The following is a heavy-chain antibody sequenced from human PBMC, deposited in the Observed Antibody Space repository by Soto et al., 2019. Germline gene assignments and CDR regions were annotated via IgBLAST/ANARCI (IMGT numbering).Heavy chain of an antibody. Sequence: GGSLRLSCAASGFTFSSYEMDWVRQAPGKGLEWVAYISSSGTILYGDSVKGRFTISRDNADNSLYLQMNSLRAEDTAVYYCALGSGSSDYWGQGTLVTVSS. CDR2: ISSSGTI. CDR1: GFTFSSYE. J-gene: IGHJ4*02. D-gene: IGHD3-10*01. CDR3: ALGSGSSDY. V-gene: IGHV3-48*03.